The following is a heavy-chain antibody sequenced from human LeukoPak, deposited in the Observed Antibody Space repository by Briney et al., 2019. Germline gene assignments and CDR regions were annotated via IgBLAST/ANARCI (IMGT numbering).Heavy chain of an antibody. CDR3: ARDLLNDEGSSYFFDQ. V-gene: IGHV3-48*04. CDR1: GFTFSSYS. J-gene: IGHJ4*02. CDR2: ISQSSDRI. Sequence: GGSLRLSCATSGFTFSSYSMNWVRQAPGKGLEWVSYISQSSDRIYHADSVKGRFTISRDNAKNSLYLQMDSLRVEDTAVYYCARDLLNDEGSSYFFDQWGQGTLVTVAS. D-gene: IGHD2-2*01.